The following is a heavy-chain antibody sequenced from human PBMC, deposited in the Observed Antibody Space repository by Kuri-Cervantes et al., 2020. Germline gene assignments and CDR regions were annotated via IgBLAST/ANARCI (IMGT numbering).Heavy chain of an antibody. CDR3: AREDPNILTGYYGSRQGEWFDL. Sequence: ASVKVSCKASGGTFSSYAISWVRQAPGQRLEWMGWINVGYGNTKYSQKFQGRVTITRDTSASTAYMDLSSLRSEDTAVYYCAREDPNILTGYYGSRQGEWFDLWGRGTLVTVSS. V-gene: IGHV1-3*01. CDR2: INVGYGNT. D-gene: IGHD3-9*01. J-gene: IGHJ2*01. CDR1: GGTFSSYA.